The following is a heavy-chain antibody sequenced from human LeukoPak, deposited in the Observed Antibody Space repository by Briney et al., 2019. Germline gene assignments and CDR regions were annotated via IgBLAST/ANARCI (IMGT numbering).Heavy chain of an antibody. CDR1: GFSLSNYW. V-gene: IGHV3-7*01. CDR2: IKEDASDQ. D-gene: IGHD6-13*01. Sequence: PVGCLRLSCAASGFSLSNYWMAWVRQAPGKGLDSVANIKEDASDQHYVDSVRGRFTVSRDNAANSMYLQMSSLRPDDTAVYFCARSKDRSWPFDSWGRGTVVGVS. CDR3: ARSKDRSWPFDS. J-gene: IGHJ4*02.